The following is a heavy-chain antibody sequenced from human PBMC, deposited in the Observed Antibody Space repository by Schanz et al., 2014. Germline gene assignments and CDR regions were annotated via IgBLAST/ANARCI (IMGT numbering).Heavy chain of an antibody. CDR2: ISGSGAST. Sequence: EVQLVESGGGLVKPGESLRLSCVASGVTFSSYAMSWVRQASGKGLEWVSAISGSGASTYYADSVKGRFTISRDNLKNTVYLQMNSLRAGDTAVYYCAREDCSATSCYFRYWGQGTLVTVSS. CDR1: GVTFSSYA. CDR3: AREDCSATSCYFRY. J-gene: IGHJ4*02. D-gene: IGHD2-21*01. V-gene: IGHV3-23*04.